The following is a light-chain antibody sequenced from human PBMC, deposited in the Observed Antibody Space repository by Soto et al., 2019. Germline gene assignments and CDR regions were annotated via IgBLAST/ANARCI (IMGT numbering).Light chain of an antibody. CDR2: DTS. Sequence: VLTRFAATMPLSLGERATLSCRASQSVSRYLAWYQQKPGQAPRLLIYDTSYRAAGIPARFSGSGSATDFTLTISSLETEDFAVYYCQQRSNWITFGQGTRLEIK. V-gene: IGKV3-11*01. CDR3: QQRSNWIT. J-gene: IGKJ5*01. CDR1: QSVSRY.